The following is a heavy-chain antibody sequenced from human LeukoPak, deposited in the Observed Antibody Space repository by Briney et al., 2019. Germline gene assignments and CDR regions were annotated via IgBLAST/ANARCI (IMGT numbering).Heavy chain of an antibody. D-gene: IGHD3-22*01. CDR2: MKQDGSEK. V-gene: IGHV3-7*01. Sequence: GGSLRLSCAASGFTFSSYWMSWVRQAPGKGLEWVANMKQDGSEKYYVDPVKGRFTISRDNAKNSLYLQMNSLRAEDTAVYYCARTRITMIVVDPNWYFDLWGRGTLVTVSS. J-gene: IGHJ2*01. CDR3: ARTRITMIVVDPNWYFDL. CDR1: GFTFSSYW.